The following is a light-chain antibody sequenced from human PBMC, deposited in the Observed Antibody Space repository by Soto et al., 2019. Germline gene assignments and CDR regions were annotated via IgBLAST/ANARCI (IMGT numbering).Light chain of an antibody. J-gene: IGKJ1*01. CDR2: GAS. V-gene: IGKV3-20*01. CDR3: QQYGSSPPKT. CDR1: QSVSSN. Sequence: EIVMTQSPVTVSVSPGERVTLSFMASQSVSSNLAWYQQKPGQAPRLLIFGASTRATGIPDRFSGSGSGTEFTLTISRLEPEDLAVYYCQQYGSSPPKTFGQGTKVDIK.